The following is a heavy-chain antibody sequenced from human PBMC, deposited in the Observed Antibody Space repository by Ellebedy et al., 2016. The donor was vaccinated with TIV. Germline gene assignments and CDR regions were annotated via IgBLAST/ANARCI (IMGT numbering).Heavy chain of an antibody. V-gene: IGHV4-59*01. CDR1: GGSISSYY. CDR2: IYYSGST. Sequence: MPSETLSLTCTVSGGSISSYYWSWIRQPPGKGLEWIGYIYYSGSTNYNPSLKSRVTISLDTSKNQFSLIVSSVTSADTAVYYCARAPRVYESSDYVVGKDFDIWGQGTMVTVSS. CDR3: ARAPRVYESSDYVVGKDFDI. D-gene: IGHD3-22*01. J-gene: IGHJ3*02.